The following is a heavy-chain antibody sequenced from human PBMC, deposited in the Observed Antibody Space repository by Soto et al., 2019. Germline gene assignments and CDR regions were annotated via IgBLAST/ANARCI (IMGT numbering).Heavy chain of an antibody. V-gene: IGHV3-23*01. D-gene: IGHD3-10*01. Sequence: GGSLRLSCAASGFTFSSYAMSWVRQAPGKGLEWVSAISGSGGSTYYADSVKGRFTISRDNSKNTLYLQMNSLRAEDRAVYYCAKGGGTMVRGVTDHYYYYGMDVWGQGTTVTVSS. CDR2: ISGSGGST. CDR1: GFTFSSYA. CDR3: AKGGGTMVRGVTDHYYYYGMDV. J-gene: IGHJ6*02.